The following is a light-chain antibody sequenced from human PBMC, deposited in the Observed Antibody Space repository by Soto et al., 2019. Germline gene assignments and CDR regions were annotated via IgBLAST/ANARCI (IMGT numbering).Light chain of an antibody. Sequence: DIQMTQSPSSLSASAGDRVTITCRASQNISTYLNWYQQKPGRAPKLLIYSASSLQSGVPWRFSGSGSGTDFTLTISGPQPEDFATYYCQQSYSIPFTFGPGTRVDIK. CDR3: QQSYSIPFT. CDR2: SAS. J-gene: IGKJ3*01. CDR1: QNISTY. V-gene: IGKV1-39*01.